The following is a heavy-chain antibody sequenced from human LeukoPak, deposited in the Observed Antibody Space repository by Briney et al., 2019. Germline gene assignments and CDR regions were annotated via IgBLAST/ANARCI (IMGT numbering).Heavy chain of an antibody. V-gene: IGHV4-59*08. J-gene: IGHJ2*01. Sequence: SETLSLTCTVSGGSISSYYWSWIRQPPGKGLEWIGYIYYSGSTNYNPSPKSRVTISVDTSKNQFSLKLSSVTAADTAVYYCARHLQDSDWYFDLWGRGTLVTVSS. D-gene: IGHD4-11*01. CDR2: IYYSGST. CDR3: ARHLQDSDWYFDL. CDR1: GGSISSYY.